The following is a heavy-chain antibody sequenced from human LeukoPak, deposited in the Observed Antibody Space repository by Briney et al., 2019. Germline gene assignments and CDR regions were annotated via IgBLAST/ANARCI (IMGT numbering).Heavy chain of an antibody. J-gene: IGHJ6*02. CDR2: IIPILGIA. CDR1: GGTFSSYT. V-gene: IGHV1-69*02. Sequence: SVKVSCKASGGTFSSYTISWVRQAPGQGLEWMGRIIPILGIANYAQKFQGRVTITADKSTSTAYMKLSSLRSEDTAVYYCARGARAAAANYGMDVWGQGTTVTVSS. CDR3: ARGARAAAANYGMDV. D-gene: IGHD6-13*01.